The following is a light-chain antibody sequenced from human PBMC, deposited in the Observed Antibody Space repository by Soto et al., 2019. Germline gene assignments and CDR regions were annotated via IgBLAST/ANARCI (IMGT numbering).Light chain of an antibody. V-gene: IGLV2-23*01. CDR3: CSYVGITSYVV. Sequence: QSVLTQPASVSGSPGQSITISCTGTSSAFANYNLVSWYQQQSGKAPKLMIYEGSKRPSGVSDRFSGSKSGNTASLTISGLQAEDEADYYCCSYVGITSYVVFGGGTKVTVL. CDR2: EGS. J-gene: IGLJ2*01. CDR1: SSAFANYNL.